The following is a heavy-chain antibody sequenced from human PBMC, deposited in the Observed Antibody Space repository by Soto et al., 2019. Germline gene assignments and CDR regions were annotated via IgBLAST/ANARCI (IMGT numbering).Heavy chain of an antibody. V-gene: IGHV4-30-4*01. J-gene: IGHJ6*02. Sequence: SETLSLTCTVSGGSISSDDYYWSWIRQPPGKGLEWIGHIHYSGITYYNPSLRSRLSISVDTSKNQFSLKLSSVTAADTAVYYCARAGRKDYGMDVWGQGTTVTVSS. CDR3: ARAGRKDYGMDV. CDR1: GGSISSDDYY. CDR2: IHYSGIT.